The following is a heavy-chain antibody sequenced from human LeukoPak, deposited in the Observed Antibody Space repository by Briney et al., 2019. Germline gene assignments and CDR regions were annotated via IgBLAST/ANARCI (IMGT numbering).Heavy chain of an antibody. CDR3: ASRKYYDSSGRPLDY. J-gene: IGHJ4*02. CDR1: GYTFTDHY. Sequence: ASVKVSCKASGYTFTDHYMHWVRQAPGQGFEWMGWIKPNTGGTHYAQKFQGRVTMTTDTSISTAYMELSRLRSDDTAVYYCASRKYYDSSGRPLDYWGQGTLVTVSS. V-gene: IGHV1-2*02. D-gene: IGHD3-22*01. CDR2: IKPNTGGT.